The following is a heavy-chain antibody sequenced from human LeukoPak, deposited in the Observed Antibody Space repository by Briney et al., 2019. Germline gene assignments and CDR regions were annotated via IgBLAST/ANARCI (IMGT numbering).Heavy chain of an antibody. CDR2: ISAYNGNT. CDR3: ARGVVYSSSSFVRIGYFDY. CDR1: GYSFTSYG. V-gene: IGHV1-18*01. D-gene: IGHD6-6*01. Sequence: GESLKISCKGSGYSFTSYGISWVRQAPGQGLEWMGWISAYNGNTNYAQKLQGRVTMTTDTSTSTAYMELRSLRSDDTAVYYCARGVVYSSSSFVRIGYFDYWGQGTLVTVSS. J-gene: IGHJ4*02.